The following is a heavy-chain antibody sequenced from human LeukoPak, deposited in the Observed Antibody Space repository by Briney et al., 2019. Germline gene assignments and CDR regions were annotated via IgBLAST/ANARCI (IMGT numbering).Heavy chain of an antibody. CDR3: AKALSELWFGESPYYFDY. Sequence: GGSLRLSCAASGFTFSSYAMSWVRQAPGKGLEWVSAISGSGGSTYYADSVKGRFTISRDNSKNTLYLQMNSLRAEDTAVYYCAKALSELWFGESPYYFDYWGQGTLVTVSS. D-gene: IGHD3-10*01. J-gene: IGHJ4*02. CDR1: GFTFSSYA. CDR2: ISGSGGST. V-gene: IGHV3-23*01.